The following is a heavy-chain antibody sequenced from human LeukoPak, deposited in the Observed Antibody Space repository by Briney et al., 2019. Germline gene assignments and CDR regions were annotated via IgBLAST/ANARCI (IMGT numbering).Heavy chain of an antibody. V-gene: IGHV3-7*01. J-gene: IGHJ4*02. D-gene: IGHD3-10*01. Sequence: PGGSLRLSCAASGFTVSSNFMSWVRQAPGKGLEWVAEIIQDGSAKYYVDSVKGRFTISRDNDKKSLYLQMDSLRVEDTAMYYCATSDFYGSGRGAISPYDYWGQGTLVTVSS. CDR2: IIQDGSAK. CDR1: GFTVSSNF. CDR3: ATSDFYGSGRGAISPYDY.